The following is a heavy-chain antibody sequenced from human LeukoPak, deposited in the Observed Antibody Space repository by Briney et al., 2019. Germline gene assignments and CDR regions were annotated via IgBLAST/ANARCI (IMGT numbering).Heavy chain of an antibody. J-gene: IGHJ4*02. CDR3: ARSSLSGYVNAYYFDY. CDR2: IYPGDSDT. Sequence: GESLKIPCKGSGYSFTSYWIGWVRQMPGKGLEWMGIIYPGDSDTRYSPSFQGQVTISADKSISTAYLQWSSLKASDTAMYYCARSSLSGYVNAYYFDYWGQGTLVTVSS. CDR1: GYSFTSYW. D-gene: IGHD5-12*01. V-gene: IGHV5-51*01.